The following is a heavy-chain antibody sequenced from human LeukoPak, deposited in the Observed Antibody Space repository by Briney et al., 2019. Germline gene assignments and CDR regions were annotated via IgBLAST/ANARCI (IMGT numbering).Heavy chain of an antibody. Sequence: GASVKVSCKASGYTFTDYYMHWVQQAPGKGLEWMGRVDPEDGETIYAEKFQGRVTITADTSTDTAYMELSSLRSEDTAVYYCATRTVTIDYWGQGTLVTVSS. V-gene: IGHV1-69-2*01. CDR2: VDPEDGET. CDR1: GYTFTDYY. J-gene: IGHJ4*02. CDR3: ATRTVTIDY. D-gene: IGHD4-17*01.